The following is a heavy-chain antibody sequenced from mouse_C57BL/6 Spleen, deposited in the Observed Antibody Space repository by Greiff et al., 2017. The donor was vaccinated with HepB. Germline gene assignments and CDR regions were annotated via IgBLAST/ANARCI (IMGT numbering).Heavy chain of an antibody. CDR2: IDPENGDT. D-gene: IGHD1-1*01. V-gene: IGHV14-4*01. CDR1: GFNIKDDY. Sequence: VQLQQSGAELVRPGASVKLSCTASGFNIKDDYMHWVKQRPEQGREWIGWIDPENGDTEYASKFQGKATITADTSSNTAYLQLSSLPSEDTAVYYCTTPAPITTVEAWFAYWGQGTLVTVSA. J-gene: IGHJ3*01. CDR3: TTPAPITTVEAWFAY.